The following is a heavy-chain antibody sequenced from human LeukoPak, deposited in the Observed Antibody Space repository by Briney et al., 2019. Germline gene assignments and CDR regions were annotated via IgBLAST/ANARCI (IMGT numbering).Heavy chain of an antibody. V-gene: IGHV1-24*01. CDR2: FDPEDGET. J-gene: IGHJ6*03. Sequence: GASVKVSCKVSGYTLTELSMHWVRQAPGKGLEWMGGFDPEDGETFYAQKLQGRVTITRNTSISTAYMELSSLRSEDTAVYYCARGYDFWSGYWYYYYMDVWGKGTTVTVSS. CDR1: GYTLTELS. D-gene: IGHD3-3*01. CDR3: ARGYDFWSGYWYYYYMDV.